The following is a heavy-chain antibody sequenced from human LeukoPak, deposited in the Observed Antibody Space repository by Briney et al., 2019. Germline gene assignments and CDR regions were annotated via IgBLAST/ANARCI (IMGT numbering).Heavy chain of an antibody. CDR1: GGSISSYY. V-gene: IGHV4-59*08. J-gene: IGHJ5*02. CDR2: IYYSGST. Sequence: SETLSLTCTGSGGSISSYYWSWIRQPPGKGLEWIGYIYYSGSTNYHPSLKSRVTISVDTSKNQFSLKLSSVTAADTAVYYCARQWELRGWFDPWGQGTLVTVSS. CDR3: ARQWELRGWFDP. D-gene: IGHD1-26*01.